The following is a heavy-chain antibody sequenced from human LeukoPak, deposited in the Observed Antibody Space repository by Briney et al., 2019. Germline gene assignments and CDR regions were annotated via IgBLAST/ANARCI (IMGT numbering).Heavy chain of an antibody. D-gene: IGHD1-1*01. CDR3: ARTGTRGVWMEYYFDY. CDR2: INPNSGGT. Sequence: GASVKVSCKASGYTFTGYYMHWVRQAPGQGLEWMGWINPNSGGTNYAQKFQGGVTMTRDTSISTAYMELRSLRSDDTAVYYCARTGTRGVWMEYYFDYWGQGTLVTVSS. J-gene: IGHJ4*02. CDR1: GYTFTGYY. V-gene: IGHV1-2*02.